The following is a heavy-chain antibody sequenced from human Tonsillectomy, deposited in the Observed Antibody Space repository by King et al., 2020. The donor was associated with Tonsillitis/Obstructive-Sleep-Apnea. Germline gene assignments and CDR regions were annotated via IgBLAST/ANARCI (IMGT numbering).Heavy chain of an antibody. CDR1: GFTVSSNY. J-gene: IGHJ3*02. V-gene: IGHV3-66*01. D-gene: IGHD2-2*01. CDR2: IYSGGST. CDR3: ARDCGSSTSCPLHDAFDI. Sequence: VQLVESGGGLVQPGGSLRLSCAASGFTVSSNYMSWVRQAPGKGLEWVSVIYSGGSTYYADSVKGRFTISRDNSKNTLYLQMNSLRAEDTAVYYCARDCGSSTSCPLHDAFDILGQGTMVTVSS.